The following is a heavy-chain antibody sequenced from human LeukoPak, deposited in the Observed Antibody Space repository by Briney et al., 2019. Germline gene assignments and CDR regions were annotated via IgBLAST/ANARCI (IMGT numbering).Heavy chain of an antibody. CDR3: AQIYTYGSSQFDY. J-gene: IGHJ4*02. CDR1: GFTFSNYE. V-gene: IGHV3-48*03. D-gene: IGHD5-18*01. CDR2: ISSSGSTI. Sequence: GGSLRLSCAASGFTFSNYEMNWVRQAPGKGLEWVSYISSSGSTICYADSVKGRFTISRDNAKNSLYLQMNSLRAEDTAVYYCAQIYTYGSSQFDYWGQGTLVTVSS.